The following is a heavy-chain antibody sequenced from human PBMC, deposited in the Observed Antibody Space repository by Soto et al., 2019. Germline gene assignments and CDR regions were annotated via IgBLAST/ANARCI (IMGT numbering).Heavy chain of an antibody. CDR3: AKRYPLGWYYFDY. D-gene: IGHD6-19*01. V-gene: IGHV3-23*01. CDR2: ISGGGGDT. J-gene: IGHJ4*02. CDR1: GFTFSNFA. Sequence: EVQLLESGGGLVQAGGSLRLSCAASGFTFSNFAMSWVRRAPGKGLEWVSTISGGGGDTYYAGSVKGRFTISRDNSKNTLYLQMNSLRAEDAAVYYCAKRYPLGWYYFDYWGQGTLVNVSS.